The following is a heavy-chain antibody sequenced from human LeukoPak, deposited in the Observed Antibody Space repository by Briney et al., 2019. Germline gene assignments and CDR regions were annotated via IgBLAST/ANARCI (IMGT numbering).Heavy chain of an antibody. V-gene: IGHV3-30*02. CDR2: IRYDGSNK. CDR3: AKVHARNYCSSTSCYFDY. J-gene: IGHJ4*02. CDR1: GFTFSSYG. Sequence: GGSLRLSCAASGFTFSSYGMHWVRQAPGKGLKWVAFIRYDGSNKYYADSVKGRFTISRDNSKNTLYLQMNSLRAEDTAVYYCAKVHARNYCSSTSCYFDYWGQGTLVTVSS. D-gene: IGHD2-2*01.